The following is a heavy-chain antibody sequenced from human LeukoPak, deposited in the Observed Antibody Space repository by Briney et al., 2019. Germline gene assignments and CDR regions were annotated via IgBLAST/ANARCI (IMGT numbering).Heavy chain of an antibody. CDR2: ISAYNGNT. Sequence: ASVKVSCKASGYTFTSYGISWVRQAPGQGVEWMGWISAYNGNTNYAQKLQGRVTMTTDTSTSTAYMELRSLRSDDTAVYYCARAQPDDSITPYYYGMDVWGQGTTVTVSS. V-gene: IGHV1-18*01. CDR3: ARAQPDDSITPYYYGMDV. CDR1: GYTFTSYG. J-gene: IGHJ6*02. D-gene: IGHD1-1*01.